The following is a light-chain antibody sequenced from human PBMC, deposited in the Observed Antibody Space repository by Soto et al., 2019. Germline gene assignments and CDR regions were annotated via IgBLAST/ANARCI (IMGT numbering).Light chain of an antibody. CDR1: SSDVGFYNH. CDR3: SSYSFTTSLYV. CDR2: EVN. V-gene: IGLV2-14*01. J-gene: IGLJ1*01. Sequence: QSALTQPASVSGSPGQSITISCTGTSSDVGFYNHVSWYQQHPGKAPKLLIYEVNNRPSGVSHRFSGSKSGNTASLTISGLQAEDEADYYCSSYSFTTSLYVFGTGTKVTVL.